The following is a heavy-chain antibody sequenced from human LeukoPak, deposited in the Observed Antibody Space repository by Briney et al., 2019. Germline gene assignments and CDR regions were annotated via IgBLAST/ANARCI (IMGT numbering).Heavy chain of an antibody. CDR2: ISGSGGST. J-gene: IGHJ4*02. CDR1: GFTFSSYA. V-gene: IGHV3-23*01. D-gene: IGHD4-17*01. Sequence: PGGSLRLSCAASGFTFSSYAMSWVRQAPGKGLEWVWAISGSGGSTYYADSVKGGFTISRDNSKNTLYLQMNSLRAEDTAVYYCAKGGDGDYVIGFFDYWGQGTLVTVSS. CDR3: AKGGDGDYVIGFFDY.